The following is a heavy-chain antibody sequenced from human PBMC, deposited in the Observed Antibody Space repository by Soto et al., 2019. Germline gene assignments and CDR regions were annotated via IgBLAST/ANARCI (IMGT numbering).Heavy chain of an antibody. V-gene: IGHV3-30*18. CDR2: ISYDGSNK. CDR3: AKGRFRTETNNWFDP. D-gene: IGHD1-1*01. Sequence: QVQLVESGGGVVQPGRSLRLSCAASGFTFSSYGMHWVRQAPGKGLEWVAVISYDGSNKYYADSVKGRFTISRDNSKNTLYLQMNSLRAEETAVYYCAKGRFRTETNNWFDPWGQGTLVTVSS. CDR1: GFTFSSYG. J-gene: IGHJ5*02.